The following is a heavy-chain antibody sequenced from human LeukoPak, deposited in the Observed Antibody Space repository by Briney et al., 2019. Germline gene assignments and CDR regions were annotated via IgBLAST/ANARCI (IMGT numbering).Heavy chain of an antibody. D-gene: IGHD5-12*01. CDR1: GFTFSSYA. J-gene: IGHJ4*02. V-gene: IGHV3-23*01. CDR2: ISGSGGST. Sequence: GGSLRLSCAASGFTFSSYAMSWVRQAPGKGLEWVSAISGSGGSTYYADSVKGRFTISRDNSKNTLYLQMNSLRAEDTALYYCARDSEYSGYDFDYWGQGTLVTVSS. CDR3: ARDSEYSGYDFDY.